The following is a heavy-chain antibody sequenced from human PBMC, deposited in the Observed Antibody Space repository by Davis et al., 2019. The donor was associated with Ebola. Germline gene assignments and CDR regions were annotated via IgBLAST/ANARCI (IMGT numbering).Heavy chain of an antibody. V-gene: IGHV3-23*01. D-gene: IGHD2-2*01. CDR2: ISGSGGST. J-gene: IGHJ6*02. CDR1: GFTFSSYA. Sequence: GESLKISCAASGFTFSSYAMGWVRQAPGKGLEWVSAISGSGGSTYYADSVKGRFTISRDNSKNTLYLQMNSLRAEDTAVYYCAKSVDIVVVPAAWGLGYYYYYGMDVWGQGTTVTVSS. CDR3: AKSVDIVVVPAAWGLGYYYYYGMDV.